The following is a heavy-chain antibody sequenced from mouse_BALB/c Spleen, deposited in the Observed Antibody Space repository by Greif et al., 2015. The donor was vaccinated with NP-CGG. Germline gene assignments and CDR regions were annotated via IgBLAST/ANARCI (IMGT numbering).Heavy chain of an antibody. J-gene: IGHJ4*01. CDR2: INPNTGYT. V-gene: IGHV1-7*01. Sequence: VQVVESGAELAKPGASVKMSCKASGYTFTSYWMHWVKQRPGQGLEWIGYINPNTGYTEYNQKFKDKATLTADKSSSTAYMQLSSLTSEDSAVYYCANYYGYGMDYWGQGTSVTVSS. CDR3: ANYYGYGMDY. D-gene: IGHD1-2*01. CDR1: GYTFTSYW.